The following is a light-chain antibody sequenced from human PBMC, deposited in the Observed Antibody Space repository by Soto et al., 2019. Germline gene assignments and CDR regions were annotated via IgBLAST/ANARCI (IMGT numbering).Light chain of an antibody. Sequence: DIQMTQSPSSLSASVGDRVTITCRASQSISSYLNWYQQKPGKAPKLLIYAASSLQSEVPSRFSGSGSGTDFDLTISSLHPEDFAIYYGQQSYSTPWTFGQGTKVEIK. CDR1: QSISSY. V-gene: IGKV1-39*01. CDR3: QQSYSTPWT. CDR2: AAS. J-gene: IGKJ1*01.